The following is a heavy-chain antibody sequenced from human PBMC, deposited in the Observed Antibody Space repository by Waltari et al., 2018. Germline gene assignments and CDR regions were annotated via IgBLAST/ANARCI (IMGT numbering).Heavy chain of an antibody. V-gene: IGHV3-9*01. Sequence: EVYLVESGGALVQPGRSLRLSCAAAGFTFDDYAMHWVRQAPGKGREWVSGISWNSEYRGYADSVKGRFTISRDNGKKTVYLQMNSLRPEDTALYYCTKAQYGYGGSYDWFDPWGQGTLVTVSS. J-gene: IGHJ5*02. CDR2: ISWNSEYR. D-gene: IGHD1-26*01. CDR1: GFTFDDYA. CDR3: TKAQYGYGGSYDWFDP.